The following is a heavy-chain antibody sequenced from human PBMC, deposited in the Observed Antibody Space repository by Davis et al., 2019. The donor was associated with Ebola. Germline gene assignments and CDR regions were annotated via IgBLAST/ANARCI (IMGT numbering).Heavy chain of an antibody. D-gene: IGHD4-17*01. CDR2: ISSSSSTI. V-gene: IGHV3-48*04. J-gene: IGHJ4*02. CDR3: ARGQLMDYGDYLDY. CDR1: GFTFSDYA. Sequence: GESLKISCVASGFTFSDYAMSWVRQAPGKGLEWVSYISSSSSTIYYADSVKGRFTISRDNAKSSLYLQLNSLTAEDTAVYYCARGQLMDYGDYLDYWGQGTLVTVSS.